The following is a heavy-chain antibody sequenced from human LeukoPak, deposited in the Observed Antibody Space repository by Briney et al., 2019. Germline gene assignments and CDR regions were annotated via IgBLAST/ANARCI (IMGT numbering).Heavy chain of an antibody. CDR3: ASASSHRIAAGGDY. D-gene: IGHD6-13*01. CDR2: INSDGSSR. J-gene: IGHJ4*02. CDR1: GFTFSNYW. Sequence: GGSLRLSCAASGFTFSNYWMHWVRQTPGKGRVWVSRINSDGSSRNYADSVKGRFTISRDNAKNTLYLQMNSLRAEDTAVYYCASASSHRIAAGGDYWGQGTLVTVSS. V-gene: IGHV3-74*01.